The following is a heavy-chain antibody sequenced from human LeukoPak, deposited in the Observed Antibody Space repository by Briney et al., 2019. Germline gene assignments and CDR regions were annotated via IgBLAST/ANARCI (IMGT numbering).Heavy chain of an antibody. V-gene: IGHV3-23*01. CDR2: ISGSGGST. CDR1: GFTFSHYA. CDR3: ALVYYDSRTDVDY. J-gene: IGHJ4*02. Sequence: GGSLRLSCAASGFTFSHYAMSWVRQAPGKGLEWVSGISGSGGSTYYADSVKGRFTISRDNSKNTLYLQMNSLRAEDTAVYYCALVYYDSRTDVDYWGQGTLVTVSS. D-gene: IGHD3-22*01.